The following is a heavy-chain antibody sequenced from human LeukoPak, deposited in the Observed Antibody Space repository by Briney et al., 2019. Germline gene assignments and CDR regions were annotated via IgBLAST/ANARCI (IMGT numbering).Heavy chain of an antibody. D-gene: IGHD3-10*01. Sequence: GASVKVSCKASGYTFTSYGISWVRQAPGQGLEWMGWISAYNGNTNYAQKLQGRVTMTTDTSTSTAYMELRSLRSEDTAVYYCARGTSSGSYHPPFDPWGQGTLVTVSS. CDR3: ARGTSSGSYHPPFDP. V-gene: IGHV1-18*01. CDR2: ISAYNGNT. J-gene: IGHJ5*02. CDR1: GYTFTSYG.